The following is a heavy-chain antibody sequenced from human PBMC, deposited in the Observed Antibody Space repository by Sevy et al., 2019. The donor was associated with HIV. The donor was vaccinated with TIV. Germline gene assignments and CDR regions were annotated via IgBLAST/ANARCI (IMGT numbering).Heavy chain of an antibody. J-gene: IGHJ4*02. CDR3: ARDMAQGYCSGGSCFIDY. Sequence: GGSLRLSCVASGFTFSSYWMHWVRQAPGKGLVWVSRINSDGSSTSYADSVKGRFTISRDNAKNTLYLQMNSLRAEDTAVYYCARDMAQGYCSGGSCFIDYWGQGTLVTVSS. CDR2: INSDGSST. D-gene: IGHD2-15*01. CDR1: GFTFSSYW. V-gene: IGHV3-74*01.